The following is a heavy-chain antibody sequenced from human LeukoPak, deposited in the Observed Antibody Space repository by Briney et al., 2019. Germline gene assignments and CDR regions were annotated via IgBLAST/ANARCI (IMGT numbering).Heavy chain of an antibody. CDR2: IYYSGST. J-gene: IGHJ6*02. D-gene: IGHD3-10*01. V-gene: IGHV4-59*01. CDR3: ARDGVRGVKTNYYYYGMDV. Sequence: SETLSLTCTVSRGSISSYYWSWIRQPPGKGLEWIGYIYYSGSTNYNPSLKSRVTISVDTSKNQFSLKLSSVTAADTAVYYCARDGVRGVKTNYYYYGMDVWGQGTTVTVSS. CDR1: RGSISSYY.